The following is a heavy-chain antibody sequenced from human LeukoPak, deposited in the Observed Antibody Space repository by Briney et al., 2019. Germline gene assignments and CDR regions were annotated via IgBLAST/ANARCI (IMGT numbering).Heavy chain of an antibody. CDR3: AKALWSVVTLTLDY. D-gene: IGHD2-21*02. J-gene: IGHJ4*02. CDR1: GFTFSTYG. V-gene: IGHV3-23*01. CDR2: ISGRGTST. Sequence: PGGSLRLSCAASGFTFSTYGMHWVGQAPGKGLEWVSTISGRGTSTYYADSVKGRFTISRDNSKNTLSLQVNSLRAEDTAVYYCAKALWSVVTLTLDYWGQGTLVTVSS.